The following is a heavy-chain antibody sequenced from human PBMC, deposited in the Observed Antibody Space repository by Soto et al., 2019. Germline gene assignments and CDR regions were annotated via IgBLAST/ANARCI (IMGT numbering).Heavy chain of an antibody. J-gene: IGHJ4*02. Sequence: SVPTLVNPTQTLTLTCPFSGFSLSSSRVGVGWTRQPPGKALEWLALIYWNHDKRYSPSLKSRLTTTTDTSNNPVVLTSTHIGPGATATYYCPPRPDYCSCGSCYEDWGQGTLVTVS. V-gene: IGHV2-5*01. CDR1: GFSLSSSRVG. CDR2: IYWNHDK. D-gene: IGHD2-15*01. CDR3: PPRPDYCSCGSCYED.